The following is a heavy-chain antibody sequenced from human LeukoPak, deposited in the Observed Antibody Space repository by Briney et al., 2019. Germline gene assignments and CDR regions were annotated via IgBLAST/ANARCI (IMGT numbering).Heavy chain of an antibody. J-gene: IGHJ4*02. D-gene: IGHD3-22*01. V-gene: IGHV3-23*01. CDR3: AKENYDTSGYYYIPYYFDY. CDR1: GFTFSSHW. Sequence: GGSLRLSCAASGFTFSSHWMHWVRQAPGKGLEWVSGISGSGGSTHYADSVKGRFTISRDNSKSTLYLQMNSLRAEDTAVYYCAKENYDTSGYYYIPYYFDYWGQGTLVTVSS. CDR2: ISGSGGST.